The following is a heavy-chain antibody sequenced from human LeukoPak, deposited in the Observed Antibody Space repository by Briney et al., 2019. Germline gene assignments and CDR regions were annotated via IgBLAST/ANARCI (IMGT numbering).Heavy chain of an antibody. CDR1: GFTFSSYA. CDR3: ARDGRSHRGKNWFDP. D-gene: IGHD4-23*01. CDR2: ISYDGSNK. Sequence: GRSLRLSCAASGFTFSSYAMHWVRQAPGKGLEWVAVISYDGSNKYYADSVKGRFTISRDNSKNTLYLQMNSLRAEDTAVYYCARDGRSHRGKNWFDPWGQGTLVTVSS. J-gene: IGHJ5*02. V-gene: IGHV3-30-3*01.